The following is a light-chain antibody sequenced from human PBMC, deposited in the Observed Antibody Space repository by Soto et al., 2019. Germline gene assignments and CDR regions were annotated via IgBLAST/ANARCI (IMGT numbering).Light chain of an antibody. Sequence: QSALTQPASVSGSPGQSITISCTGISSDFGGYNFVSWYQLPPGKAPKLMIYEVSNRPSGVSNRFSGSKSDNTASLTISGLQTEDEADYYCSSYTSSSTYVFGTGTKVTVL. CDR1: SSDFGGYNF. CDR2: EVS. J-gene: IGLJ1*01. V-gene: IGLV2-14*01. CDR3: SSYTSSSTYV.